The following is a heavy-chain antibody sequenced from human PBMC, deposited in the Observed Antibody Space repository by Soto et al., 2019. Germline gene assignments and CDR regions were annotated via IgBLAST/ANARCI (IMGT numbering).Heavy chain of an antibody. V-gene: IGHV5-51*01. CDR2: IYPGDSDT. D-gene: IGHD5-12*01. J-gene: IGHJ3*02. Sequence: PGESLKISCQGSGDSFGNHWIGWVRQMPGKGLEWMGSIYPGDSDTRYSPSFQGQVTISADKSITTAYVQWSSLKASDTAMYYCARRGDAFDIWGQGTMVTVSS. CDR3: ARRGDAFDI. CDR1: GDSFGNHW.